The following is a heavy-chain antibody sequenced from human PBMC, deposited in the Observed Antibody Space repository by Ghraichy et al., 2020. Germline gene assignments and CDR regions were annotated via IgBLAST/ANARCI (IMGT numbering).Heavy chain of an antibody. CDR3: VKDNRLTYYYDSSGYFTS. V-gene: IGHV3-43*02. CDR2: ISGDGATT. D-gene: IGHD3-22*01. CDR1: GFTFDDYA. J-gene: IGHJ4*02. Sequence: GGSLRLSCAASGFTFDDYAMHWVRQAPGKGLEWVCLISGDGATTYFADSVKGRFSISRDNSKNSLFLQMNSLRTEDTALYYCVKDNRLTYYYDSSGYFTSWGQVTLVSVSS.